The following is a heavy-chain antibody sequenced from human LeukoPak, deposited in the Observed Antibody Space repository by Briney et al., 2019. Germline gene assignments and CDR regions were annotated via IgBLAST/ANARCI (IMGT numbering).Heavy chain of an antibody. D-gene: IGHD6-6*01. CDR2: INQDGSEK. CDR1: GFPFSSHW. V-gene: IGHV3-7*01. Sequence: GGSLRLSCAASGFPFSSHWLSWFRQSPGKGLEWVAHINQDGSEKYYVDSVKGRFTISRDNARNSQYLQMNSLRAEDTAVYYCARLRVAAQSLDYWGQGTLVTVSS. J-gene: IGHJ4*02. CDR3: ARLRVAAQSLDY.